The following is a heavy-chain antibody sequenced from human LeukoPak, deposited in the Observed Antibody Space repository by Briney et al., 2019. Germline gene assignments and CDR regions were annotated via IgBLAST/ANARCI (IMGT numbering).Heavy chain of an antibody. CDR2: ISAYNGNT. Sequence: ASVKVSCKASGYTFTSDGISWVRQASGQGLEWMGCISAYNGNTNYAQKLQGRVTMTTETSTSTAYMELRSLRSDDTGVYYCAGSLQHQRNFDYWGQGTLVTVSS. CDR3: AGSLQHQRNFDY. J-gene: IGHJ4*02. V-gene: IGHV1-18*01. CDR1: GYTFTSDG. D-gene: IGHD2-2*01.